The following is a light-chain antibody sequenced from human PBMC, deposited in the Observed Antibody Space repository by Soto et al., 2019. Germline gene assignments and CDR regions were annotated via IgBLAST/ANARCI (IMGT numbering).Light chain of an antibody. CDR1: PSVTNY. J-gene: IGKJ5*01. Sequence: EIVLTPSAGTLSLAPEEKATLCCRSSPSVTNYLAWYQQNPGQAPRLVIYGAFNRATGIPARFSGSGSGTDFTLTIRSLEPEDFAVYYCQQRNIWPPVTFGQGTRPEI. CDR2: GAF. V-gene: IGKV3-11*01. CDR3: QQRNIWPPVT.